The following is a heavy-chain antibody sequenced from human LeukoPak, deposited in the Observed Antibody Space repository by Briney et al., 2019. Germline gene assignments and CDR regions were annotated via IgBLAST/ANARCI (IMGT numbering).Heavy chain of an antibody. CDR3: VCSSTGPTYYDILTGAQQLYNWFDP. CDR1: GFTFSSYA. D-gene: IGHD3-9*01. CDR2: ISGSGGST. Sequence: GGSLRLSCAASGFTFSSYAMSWVRQAPGKGLEWVSAISGSGGSTYYADSVKGRFTISRDNSKNTLYLQMNSLRAEDTAVYYCVCSSTGPTYYDILTGAQQLYNWFDPWGQGTLVTVSS. V-gene: IGHV3-23*01. J-gene: IGHJ5*02.